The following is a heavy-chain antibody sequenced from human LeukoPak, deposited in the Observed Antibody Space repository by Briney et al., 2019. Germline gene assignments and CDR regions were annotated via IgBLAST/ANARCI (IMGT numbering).Heavy chain of an antibody. V-gene: IGHV3-11*01. CDR2: ISSSGSII. CDR1: GFTFSDYY. CDR3: ARGKYDSSPFLQH. D-gene: IGHD3-22*01. Sequence: SGGSLRLSCAASGFTFSDYYMSWIRQAPGKGLEWVSYISSSGSIIYYADSVKGRFTISRDNAKNSMYLQMNSLRAEDTAVYYCARGKYDSSPFLQHWGQGTLVTVSS. J-gene: IGHJ1*01.